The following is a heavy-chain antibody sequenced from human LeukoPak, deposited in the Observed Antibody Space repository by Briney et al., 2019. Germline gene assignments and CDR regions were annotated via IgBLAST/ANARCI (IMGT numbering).Heavy chain of an antibody. D-gene: IGHD1-14*01. J-gene: IGHJ6*03. CDR2: INHSGST. CDR1: GGSISSSSYY. Sequence: PSETLSLTCTVSGGSISSSSYYWGWIRQPPGKGLEWIGEINHSGSTNYNPSLKSRVTISVDTSKNQFSLKLSSVTAADTAVYYCARARARKFYYYYMDVWGKGTTVTVSS. CDR3: ARARARKFYYYYMDV. V-gene: IGHV4-39*07.